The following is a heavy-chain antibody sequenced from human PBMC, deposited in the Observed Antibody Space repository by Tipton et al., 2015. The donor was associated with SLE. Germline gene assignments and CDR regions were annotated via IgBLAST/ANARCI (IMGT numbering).Heavy chain of an antibody. CDR3: AREPWIQLWLLDY. Sequence: SLRLSCAASGFTFSSYEMNWVRQAPGKGLEWVSYISSSGSTIYYADSVKGRFTISRDNAKNSLYLQMNSLRAEDTAVYYCAREPWIQLWLLDYWGQGTLVTVSS. CDR2: ISSSGSTI. D-gene: IGHD5-18*01. V-gene: IGHV3-48*03. J-gene: IGHJ4*02. CDR1: GFTFSSYE.